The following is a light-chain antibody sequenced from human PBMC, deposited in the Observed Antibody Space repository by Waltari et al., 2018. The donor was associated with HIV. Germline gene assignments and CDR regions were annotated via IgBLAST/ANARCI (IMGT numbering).Light chain of an antibody. CDR2: DAS. Sequence: EIVLTQSPATLSLSPVEIATLSCRASQSVSGYLAWYQQKPGKAPRIPIDDASNRATGIPARFSGSGSGTDFTLTISSLEPEDCAVYYCQQRSNWPPGALTFGGGTKVEIK. CDR1: QSVSGY. J-gene: IGKJ4*01. V-gene: IGKV3-11*01. CDR3: QQRSNWPPGALT.